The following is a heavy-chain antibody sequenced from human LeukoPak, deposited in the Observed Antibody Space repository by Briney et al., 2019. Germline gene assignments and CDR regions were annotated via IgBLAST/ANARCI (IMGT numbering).Heavy chain of an antibody. CDR2: ISSSGSTI. CDR1: GFTFSSYE. V-gene: IGHV3-48*03. Sequence: GGSLRLSCAASGFTFSSYEMNWVRQAPGKGLEWVSYISSSGSTIYYADSVKGRFTISRDNAKNSLYLQMNSLRAEDTAVYYCARGSFLITFGGFIGWGQGTLVTVSS. CDR3: ARGSFLITFGGFIG. J-gene: IGHJ4*02. D-gene: IGHD3-16*02.